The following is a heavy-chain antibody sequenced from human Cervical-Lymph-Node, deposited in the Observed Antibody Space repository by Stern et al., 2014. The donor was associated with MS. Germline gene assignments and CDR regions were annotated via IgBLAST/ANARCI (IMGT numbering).Heavy chain of an antibody. CDR1: GGSISSGEYY. CDR2: IHYSGTT. J-gene: IGHJ4*02. V-gene: IGHV4-30-4*01. Sequence: QVQLQESGPGLVKPSQTLSLTCAVSGGSISSGEYYWSWIRQSPGKGLEWIGYIHYSGTTYYNPSLKSRVSMSVDTSKNQFSLKLSSVTAAYYCSRDADAYSLVFGYWGRGTLVTVSS. CDR3: DAYSLVFGY. D-gene: IGHD5-24*01.